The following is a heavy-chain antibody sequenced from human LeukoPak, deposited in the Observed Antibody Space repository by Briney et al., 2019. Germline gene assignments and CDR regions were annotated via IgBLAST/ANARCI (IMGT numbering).Heavy chain of an antibody. CDR3: ARAIAAPEGV. J-gene: IGHJ3*01. CDR2: ISSTSAYI. Sequence: PGGSLRLSYAGSGFALKSYSLSWVRQAPGKGLEWVSSISSTSAYIYYSDSVKGRFTISRGNAKNSLYLQMNSLRAEDTAVYYCARAIAAPEGVWGQGTMVTVSS. V-gene: IGHV3-21*01. D-gene: IGHD6-6*01. CDR1: GFALKSYS.